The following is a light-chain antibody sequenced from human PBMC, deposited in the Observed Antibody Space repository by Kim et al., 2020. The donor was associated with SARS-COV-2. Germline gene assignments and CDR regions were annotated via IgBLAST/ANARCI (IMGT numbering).Light chain of an antibody. V-gene: IGKV3-15*01. Sequence: SPGERATPSCRASQSVGSNVVWYQQKPGQAPRLLIYGASTRATDIPARFSGSGSGTEFTLIISSLQSEDLADYFCQQYDDWPPWTFGQGTKVDIK. CDR3: QQYDDWPPWT. CDR1: QSVGSN. J-gene: IGKJ1*01. CDR2: GAS.